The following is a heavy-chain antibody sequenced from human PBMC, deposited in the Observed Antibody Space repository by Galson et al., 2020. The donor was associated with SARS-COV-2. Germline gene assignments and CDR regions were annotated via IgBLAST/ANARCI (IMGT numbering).Heavy chain of an antibody. CDR2: ILYDGTNK. V-gene: IGHV3-30-3*01. D-gene: IGHD3-10*02. CDR1: GFSFNTYA. CDR3: TRDCSVTAARCSAGGPLDY. Sequence: GGSLRLSCAASGFSFNTYAMHWVRQAPGKGLEWVAVILYDGTNKFYAESAKGRFTISRDNSRNRVYLEMNSLRREDTAVYYCTRDCSVTAARCSAGGPLDYWGQGTLVTVSS. J-gene: IGHJ4*02.